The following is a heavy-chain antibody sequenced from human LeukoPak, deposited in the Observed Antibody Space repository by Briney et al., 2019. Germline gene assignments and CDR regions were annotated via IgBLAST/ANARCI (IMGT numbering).Heavy chain of an antibody. Sequence: PGGSLRLSCAASRFTFSSYSMNWVRQAPGKGLEWVSSISSSSSYIYYADSVKGRFTISRDNAKNSLYLQMNSLRAEDTAVYYCARPTYYDSSGYYNLGDAFDIWGQGTMVTVSS. J-gene: IGHJ3*02. D-gene: IGHD3-22*01. CDR1: RFTFSSYS. CDR3: ARPTYYDSSGYYNLGDAFDI. CDR2: ISSSSSYI. V-gene: IGHV3-21*01.